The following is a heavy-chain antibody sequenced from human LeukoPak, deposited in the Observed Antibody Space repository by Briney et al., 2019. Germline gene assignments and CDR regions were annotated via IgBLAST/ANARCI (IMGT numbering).Heavy chain of an antibody. J-gene: IGHJ4*02. CDR1: GFTVSSNF. CDR3: ARDIGGIFDS. D-gene: IGHD1-26*01. CDR2: IYSGGDT. Sequence: GGSLRLSCAASGFTVSSNFMSWVRQAPGKGLEWVSVIYSGGDTYYADSVKGRFTISRDNSKNTLYLQMNSLRAEDTAVYYCARDIGGIFDSWGQGTLDTVSS. V-gene: IGHV3-53*01.